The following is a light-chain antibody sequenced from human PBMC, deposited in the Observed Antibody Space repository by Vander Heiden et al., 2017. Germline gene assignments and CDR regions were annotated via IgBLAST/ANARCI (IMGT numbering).Light chain of an antibody. CDR2: EVS. V-gene: IGLV2-23*02. CDR3: CSYAGSSSVV. CDR1: SSDVGSYNL. Sequence: QSALTQPASVSGSPGQSITISCTGTSSDVGSYNLVSWYQQHPGKAPKLMIFEVSKRPSGVVNRCSGSKCGNTASLTISGRQAEGEADYYWCSYAGSSSVVFGGGTKLTVL. J-gene: IGLJ2*01.